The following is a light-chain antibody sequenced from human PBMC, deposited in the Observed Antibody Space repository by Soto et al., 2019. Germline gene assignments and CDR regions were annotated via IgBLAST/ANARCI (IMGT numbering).Light chain of an antibody. CDR2: GAY. CDR1: QSVTSSY. Sequence: NVLTQSPGTLSLSPGERATLSCRASQSVTSSYLAWYQQKPGQAPRLLIYGAYNMATGIPDRFSGSGSGTDFTLTISRLEPEDFAVYYCQEYGSSRTFGLGTKVEIK. CDR3: QEYGSSRT. V-gene: IGKV3-20*01. J-gene: IGKJ1*01.